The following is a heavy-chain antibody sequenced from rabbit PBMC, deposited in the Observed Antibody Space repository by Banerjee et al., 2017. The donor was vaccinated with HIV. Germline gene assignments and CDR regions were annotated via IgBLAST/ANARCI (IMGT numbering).Heavy chain of an antibody. V-gene: IGHV1S43*01. D-gene: IGHD4-1*01. Sequence: QEQLEESGGDLVKPEGSLTLTCTASGFSFSNGYVMCWVRQAPGKGLEWIACIDTSSGSTWYASWAKGRFTITRSTSLNTVTLQMTSLTAADTATYFCARDLAGVIGWNFNLWGPGTLVTVS. CDR2: IDTSSGST. CDR3: ARDLAGVIGWNFNL. J-gene: IGHJ4*01. CDR1: GFSFSNGYV.